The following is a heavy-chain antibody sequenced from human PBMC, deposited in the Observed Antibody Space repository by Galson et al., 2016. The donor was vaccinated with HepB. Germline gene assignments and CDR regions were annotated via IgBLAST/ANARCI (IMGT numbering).Heavy chain of an antibody. CDR3: ARGIAVAGTGGKLDY. V-gene: IGHV1-3*01. CDR2: INGGNGNA. CDR1: GYTFIRYA. D-gene: IGHD6-19*01. Sequence: SVKVSCKASGYTFIRYAMHWVRQAPGQRLEWMGWINGGNGNAKYSPRYQGRVSIIRDTSASPGYMELSSLRSEDTAVYYCARGIAVAGTGGKLDYWGQGTLVTVSS. J-gene: IGHJ4*02.